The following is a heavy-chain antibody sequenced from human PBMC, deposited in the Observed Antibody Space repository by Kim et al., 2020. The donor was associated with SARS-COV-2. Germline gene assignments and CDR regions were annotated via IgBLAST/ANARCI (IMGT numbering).Heavy chain of an antibody. Sequence: ASVKVSCKASGYTFTSYDINWVRQATGQGLEWMGWMNPNRGNTGYAQKFQGRVTMTRNTSISTAYMELSSLRSEDTAVYYCARDGLTGPRKYDFLSGYYSVGLDYWGQGTLVTVSS. D-gene: IGHD3-3*01. J-gene: IGHJ4*02. CDR2: MNPNRGNT. CDR3: ARDGLTGPRKYDFLSGYYSVGLDY. V-gene: IGHV1-8*01. CDR1: GYTFTSYD.